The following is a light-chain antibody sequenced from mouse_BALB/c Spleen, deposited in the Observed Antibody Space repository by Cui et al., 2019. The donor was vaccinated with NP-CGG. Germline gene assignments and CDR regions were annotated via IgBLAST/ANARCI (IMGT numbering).Light chain of an antibody. CDR3: ALWYSNHWV. J-gene: IGLJ1*01. CDR1: TGAVTTSNY. Sequence: QDVVTQESALTTSPGETVTLTCRSITGAVTTSNYANWVQEKPDHLFTGLIGGTNNRAPGVPARFSGSLIGDKAALTITGAQTEDEAIYFCALWYSNHWVFGGGTKLTVL. CDR2: GTN. V-gene: IGLV1*01.